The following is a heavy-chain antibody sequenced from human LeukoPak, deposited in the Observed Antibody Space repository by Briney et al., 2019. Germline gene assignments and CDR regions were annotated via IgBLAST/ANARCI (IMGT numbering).Heavy chain of an antibody. CDR1: GDSISNYF. Sequence: NPSETLSLTCTVSGDSISNYFWSWIRQPPGKGLEWIGYVSNSGSTNYNPSLKSRVTISVDTSKNQFSLKLSSVTAADTAVYYCARGSSSWYYLDYWGQGTLVTVSS. V-gene: IGHV4-59*01. CDR3: ARGSSSWYYLDY. J-gene: IGHJ4*02. CDR2: VSNSGST. D-gene: IGHD6-13*01.